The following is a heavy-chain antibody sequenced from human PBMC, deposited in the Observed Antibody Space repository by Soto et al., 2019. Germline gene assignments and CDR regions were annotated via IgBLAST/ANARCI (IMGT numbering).Heavy chain of an antibody. V-gene: IGHV1-18*01. CDR2: ISAYNGNT. Sequence: ASVKVSCKASGYTFTSYGISWVRQAPGQGLEWMGWISAYNGNTNYAQKLQGRVTMTTDTSTSTAYMGLRSLRSDDTAVYYCARVTGGRQLTYYYYYYMDVWGKGTTVTVS. CDR1: GYTFTSYG. J-gene: IGHJ6*03. CDR3: ARVTGGRQLTYYYYYYMDV. D-gene: IGHD6-6*01.